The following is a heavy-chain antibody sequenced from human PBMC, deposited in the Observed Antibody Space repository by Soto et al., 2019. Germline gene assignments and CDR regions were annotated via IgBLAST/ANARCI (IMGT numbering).Heavy chain of an antibody. D-gene: IGHD1-26*01. CDR1: GGSISSGGYY. Sequence: QVQLQESGPGLVKPSQTLSLTCTVSGGSISSGGYYWSWIRQHPGKGLEWIGYIYYSGSTYYNPSPKKRVNNTRNHVKNQVSLEPSLGAAADHAVYYCASGTEVSPSWDVWGQGTTVTVSS. CDR2: IYYSGST. J-gene: IGHJ6*02. V-gene: IGHV4-31*03. CDR3: ASGTEVSPSWDV.